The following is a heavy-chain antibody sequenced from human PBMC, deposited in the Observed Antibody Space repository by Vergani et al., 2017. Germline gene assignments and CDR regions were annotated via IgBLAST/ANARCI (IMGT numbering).Heavy chain of an antibody. CDR2: VEDSGYF. CDR1: GGSLSGYY. Sequence: QVQLQESGPGLVRPSETLSLTCTVSGGSLSGYYWNWIRQTPGEGLEWIGYVEDSGYFNYNPSLKTRVSMSSDTSNNQVSLMLSAVTGADTAVYYCARSIVSRNPPDYCDNWGQGTLVTVSS. J-gene: IGHJ4*02. D-gene: IGHD1-14*01. CDR3: ARSIVSRNPPDYCDN. V-gene: IGHV4-59*01.